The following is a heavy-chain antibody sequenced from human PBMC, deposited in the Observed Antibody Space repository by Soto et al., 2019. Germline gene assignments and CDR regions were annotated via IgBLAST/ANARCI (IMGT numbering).Heavy chain of an antibody. Sequence: QVQLHESGPGLVRPSQTLSLTCTVSGGSISSHAYYWSWIRQHPGKGLEWIGHIYYSGNTYYNPSLKSRLTISLDTSQNQFSLRLTSVTAADTAVYYCARVEIGWHRNFDQWGQGTLVTVSS. D-gene: IGHD6-19*01. CDR1: GGSISSHAYY. J-gene: IGHJ4*02. CDR2: IYYSGNT. CDR3: ARVEIGWHRNFDQ. V-gene: IGHV4-31*03.